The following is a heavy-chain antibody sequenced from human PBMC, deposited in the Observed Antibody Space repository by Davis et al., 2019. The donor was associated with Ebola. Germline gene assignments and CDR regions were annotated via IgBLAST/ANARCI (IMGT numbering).Heavy chain of an antibody. CDR3: AKKRLGDAPTGPFDY. D-gene: IGHD1-14*01. CDR2: IRGGGGTT. V-gene: IGHV3-23*01. CDR1: GFTFSSYG. J-gene: IGHJ4*02. Sequence: GGSLRLSCAASGFTFSSYGMNWVRQAPGKGLEWVSAIRGGGGTTYYADSVKGRFTISRDNSKNTLYLQMNSLRPEDTAIYFCAKKRLGDAPTGPFDYWCQGALVTVSS.